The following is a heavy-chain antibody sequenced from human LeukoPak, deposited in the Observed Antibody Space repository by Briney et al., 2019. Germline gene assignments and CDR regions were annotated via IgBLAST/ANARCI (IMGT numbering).Heavy chain of an antibody. Sequence: GGSLRLPCAASGFTFSSYAMSWVRQAPGKGLEWVSAISNSDDKTYYADSVKGRFTVSRDNSKDTVYLQMNSLRAEDTAVYYCAKDATSSWHQNWFDPWGQGTLVTVSS. J-gene: IGHJ5*02. CDR1: GFTFSSYA. V-gene: IGHV3-23*01. CDR2: ISNSDDKT. D-gene: IGHD6-13*01. CDR3: AKDATSSWHQNWFDP.